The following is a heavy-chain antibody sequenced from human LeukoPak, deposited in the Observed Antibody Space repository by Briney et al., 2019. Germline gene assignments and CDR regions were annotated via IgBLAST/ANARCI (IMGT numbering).Heavy chain of an antibody. Sequence: GGSLSLSCAPSGFTFSTYAMSWVRQAPGKGLEWVPPISGSGGSTYYADSVKGRFTLSRDNSKNTLYLQMNSLRAEDTAVYYCAKDRSYYDILTGYYPSPLFDYWGQGTPVTVSS. CDR1: GFTFSTYA. CDR3: AKDRSYYDILTGYYPSPLFDY. J-gene: IGHJ4*02. V-gene: IGHV3-23*01. D-gene: IGHD3-9*01. CDR2: ISGSGGST.